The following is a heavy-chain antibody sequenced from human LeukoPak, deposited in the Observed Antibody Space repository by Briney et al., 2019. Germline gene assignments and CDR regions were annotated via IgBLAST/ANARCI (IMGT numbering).Heavy chain of an antibody. J-gene: IGHJ6*02. CDR2: ISSTSSNT. CDR3: ARDHYSFDSSGFRYYYYAMDV. V-gene: IGHV3-21*01. CDR1: GFTFSSYT. D-gene: IGHD3-22*01. Sequence: GGSLRLSCVVSGFTFSSYTMNWVRQAPGKGLEWVSSISSTSSNTYYADSVKGRFTISRDNAKNSLYLQMNSLRAEDTAVYYCARDHYSFDSSGFRYYYYAMDVWGPGTTVTVSS.